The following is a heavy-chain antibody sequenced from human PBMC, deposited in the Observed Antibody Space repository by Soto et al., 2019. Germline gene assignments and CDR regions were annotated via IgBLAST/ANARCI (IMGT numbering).Heavy chain of an antibody. D-gene: IGHD1-26*01. Sequence: PAETLSLTCTVSGGSISSGGYYWSWIRQHPGKGLEWIGYIYYSGSTYYNPSLKSRVTISVDTSKNQFSLKLSSVTAADTAVYYCARTSIVGATIDYWGHGTLVTVSS. CDR1: GGSISSGGYY. CDR2: IYYSGST. V-gene: IGHV4-31*03. J-gene: IGHJ4*01. CDR3: ARTSIVGATIDY.